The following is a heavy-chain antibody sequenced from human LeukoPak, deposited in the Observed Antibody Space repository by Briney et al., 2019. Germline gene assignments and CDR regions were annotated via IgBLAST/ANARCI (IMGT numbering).Heavy chain of an antibody. D-gene: IGHD1-26*01. Sequence: ASVKVSCKASGYTFTGYYMHWVRQAPGQGLEWMGWINPNSGGTNYAQKFQGRVTMTRDTSISTAYMELSSLRSEDTAVYYCAAADSGSYFPVDYWGQGTLVTVSS. CDR2: INPNSGGT. CDR3: AAADSGSYFPVDY. J-gene: IGHJ4*02. V-gene: IGHV1-2*02. CDR1: GYTFTGYY.